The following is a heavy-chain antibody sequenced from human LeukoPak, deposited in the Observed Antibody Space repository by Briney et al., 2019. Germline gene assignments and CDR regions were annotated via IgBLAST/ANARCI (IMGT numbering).Heavy chain of an antibody. CDR1: RFTFRSYG. CDR3: AKTRGASGWYNGFDY. D-gene: IGHD6-19*01. CDR2: ISGSGGST. J-gene: IGHJ4*02. Sequence: GGSLRLSCAASRFTFRSYGMSWVRQAPGKGLEWVSAISGSGGSTYYADSVKGRFTISRDNSKNTLHVQMNSLRAEDTAVYYCAKTRGASGWYNGFDYWGQGTLVTVSS. V-gene: IGHV3-23*01.